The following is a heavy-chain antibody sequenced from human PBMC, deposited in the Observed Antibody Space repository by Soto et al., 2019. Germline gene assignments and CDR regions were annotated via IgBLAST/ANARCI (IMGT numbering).Heavy chain of an antibody. CDR3: ARSQISSSWYIGYYFDY. D-gene: IGHD6-13*01. J-gene: IGHJ4*02. CDR2: IIPIFGTA. Sequence: SVKVSCKASGGTFSSYAISWVRQAPGQGFEWMGGIIPIFGTANYAQKFQGRVTITADESTSTAYMELSSLRSEDTAVYYCARSQISSSWYIGYYFDYWGQGTLVTVSS. CDR1: GGTFSSYA. V-gene: IGHV1-69*13.